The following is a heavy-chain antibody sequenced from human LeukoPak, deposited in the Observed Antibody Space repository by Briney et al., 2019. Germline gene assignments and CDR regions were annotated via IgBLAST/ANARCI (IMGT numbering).Heavy chain of an antibody. Sequence: ASVKVSCKASGYTFTGYYMHWVRHAPGQGLEWMGRINPNSGDTNYAQKFQGRVTMTRDTSISTAYMELSRLRSDDTAVYYCGRPREYYYDSSGYYSRGEYFQHWGQGTLVTVSS. V-gene: IGHV1-2*06. D-gene: IGHD3-22*01. CDR3: GRPREYYYDSSGYYSRGEYFQH. CDR2: INPNSGDT. CDR1: GYTFTGYY. J-gene: IGHJ1*01.